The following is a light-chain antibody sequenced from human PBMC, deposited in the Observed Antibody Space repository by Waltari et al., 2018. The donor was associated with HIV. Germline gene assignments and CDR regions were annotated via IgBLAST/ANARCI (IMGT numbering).Light chain of an antibody. Sequence: QSALTQPRSVSRSPRQSLTISCTVSSSAIGYFAYASWYQQYPGQAPKVIIYEVSQRPSGVPDRFTASKSGITASLTISGLQDEDEADYYCCSYAGTYTYVFGTGTTVTVL. CDR1: SSAIGYFAY. V-gene: IGLV2-11*01. CDR3: CSYAGTYTYV. CDR2: EVS. J-gene: IGLJ1*01.